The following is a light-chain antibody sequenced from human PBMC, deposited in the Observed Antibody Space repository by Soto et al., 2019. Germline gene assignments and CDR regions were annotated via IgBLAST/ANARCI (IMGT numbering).Light chain of an antibody. V-gene: IGLV2-14*01. CDR1: SSDVGAYNY. CDR2: EVR. J-gene: IGLJ2*01. Sequence: QSALAQPASVSGSPGQSITISCTGTSSDVGAYNYVSWYQQHPGKAPKLMIYEVRGRPSGVSNRFSGSKSGNTASLTISGLQAEDEGDYFCSSYTSSNTVVFGGGTKLTVL. CDR3: SSYTSSNTVV.